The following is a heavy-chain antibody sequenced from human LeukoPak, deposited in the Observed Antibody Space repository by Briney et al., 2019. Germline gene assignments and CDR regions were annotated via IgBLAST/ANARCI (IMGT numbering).Heavy chain of an antibody. J-gene: IGHJ5*02. D-gene: IGHD2-8*01. Sequence: GGSLRLSCAASGFTFDDYGMSWVRQAPGKGLEWVSGINWNGGSTGYADSVKGRFTISRDNAKNSLYLQMNSLRAEDTALYYCARVPLMVYDNWFDPWGQGTLVTVSS. CDR2: INWNGGST. CDR1: GFTFDDYG. CDR3: ARVPLMVYDNWFDP. V-gene: IGHV3-20*04.